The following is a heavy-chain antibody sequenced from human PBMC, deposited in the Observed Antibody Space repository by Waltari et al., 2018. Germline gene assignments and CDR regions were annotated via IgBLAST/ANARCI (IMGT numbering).Heavy chain of an antibody. CDR2: IIPIFGTA. J-gene: IGHJ4*02. CDR3: ARGYQLLSYFDY. CDR1: GGTFRSYA. V-gene: IGHV1-69*01. D-gene: IGHD2-2*01. Sequence: QVQLVQSGAEVKKPGSSVKVSCKASGGTFRSYASSWVRQAPGQGPAWMGGIIPIFGTANYAQKFQGRVTITADESTSTAYMELSSLRSEDTAVYYCARGYQLLSYFDYWGQGTLVTVSS.